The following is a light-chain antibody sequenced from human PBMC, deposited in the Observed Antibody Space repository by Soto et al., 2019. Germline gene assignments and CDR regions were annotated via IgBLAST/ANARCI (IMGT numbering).Light chain of an antibody. CDR2: DAS. Sequence: DIQMTQSPSTLSASVGDRVTITCRASQSINSWLAWYQQKPGKAPQILIYDASTLKSGVPSRFSASGSGTEFTLIISSLQPDDFATYYCQQSYSITFGQGTRREIK. J-gene: IGKJ5*01. CDR3: QQSYSIT. V-gene: IGKV1-5*01. CDR1: QSINSW.